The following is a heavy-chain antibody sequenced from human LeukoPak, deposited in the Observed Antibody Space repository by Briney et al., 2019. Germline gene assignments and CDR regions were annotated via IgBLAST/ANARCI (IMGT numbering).Heavy chain of an antibody. CDR2: INTSGGRT. J-gene: IGHJ4*02. CDR3: TRREDCGGDCPYYFDY. D-gene: IGHD2-21*02. CDR1: GFTFSSYE. V-gene: IGHV3-23*01. Sequence: GGSLRLSCAASGFTFSSYEMNWVRQAPGKGLEWVSTINTSGGRTYYADSVKGRFTISRDNSKNTLYLQMNSLRAEDTAVYYCTRREDCGGDCPYYFDYWGQGTLVTVSS.